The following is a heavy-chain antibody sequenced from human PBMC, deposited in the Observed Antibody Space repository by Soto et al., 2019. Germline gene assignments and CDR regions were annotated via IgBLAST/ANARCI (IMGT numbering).Heavy chain of an antibody. CDR2: ISYSGST. J-gene: IGHJ6*02. CDR1: GGSISSSGYY. V-gene: IGHV4-39*01. D-gene: IGHD3-10*01. CDR3: TRRYNYGSGTYAVDV. Sequence: PSETLSLTCTVSGGSISSSGYYWGWIRQPPGKGLEWIGTISYSGSTYYNPSLRNRITISVDTSNNQFSLKLSSVTAVDTAVYFCTRRYNYGSGTYAVDVWGQGTTVTVSS.